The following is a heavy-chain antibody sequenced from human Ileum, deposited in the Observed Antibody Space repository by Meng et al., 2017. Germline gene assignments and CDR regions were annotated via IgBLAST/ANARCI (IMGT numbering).Heavy chain of an antibody. CDR1: NGPLTNVTNY. CDR2: IYYDGSS. V-gene: IGHV4-30-4*01. CDR3: AREFYVDTAMVIDS. J-gene: IGHJ4*02. D-gene: IGHD5-18*01. Sequence: QVQLQESGPGLVKPSQTLSLTCSVSNGPLTNVTNYWNWIRQAQGQALEHIGYIYYDGSSYATPSLKSRVTMSIDTSTNQFSLRLDSVTAADTAVYYCAREFYVDTAMVIDSWGPGALVTVSS.